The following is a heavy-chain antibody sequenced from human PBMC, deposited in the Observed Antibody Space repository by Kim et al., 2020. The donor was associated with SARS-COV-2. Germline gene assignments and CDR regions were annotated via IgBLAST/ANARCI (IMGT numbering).Heavy chain of an antibody. CDR1: GFTFSSYW. J-gene: IGHJ6*02. V-gene: IGHV3-74*01. CDR3: ARWEARRYFDWLLYHTPCMDV. CDR2: INSDGSST. Sequence: GGSLRLSCAASGFTFSSYWMHWVRQAPGKGLVWVSRINSDGSSTSYADSVKGRFTISRDNAKNTLYLQMNSLRAEDTAVYYCARWEARRYFDWLLYHTPCMDVWGQGTTVTVSS. D-gene: IGHD3-9*01.